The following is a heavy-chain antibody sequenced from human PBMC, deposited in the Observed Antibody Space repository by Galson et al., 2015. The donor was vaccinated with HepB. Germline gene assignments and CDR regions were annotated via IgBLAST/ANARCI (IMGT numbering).Heavy chain of an antibody. CDR3: ARDGQWLVPGDAFDI. J-gene: IGHJ3*02. Sequence: SLRLSCAASGFTFSSYGMHWVRQAPGKGLEWVAVIWYDGSNKYYADSVKGRFTISRDNSKNTLYLQMNSLRAEDTAVYYCARDGQWLVPGDAFDIWGQGTMVTVSS. CDR2: IWYDGSNK. V-gene: IGHV3-33*08. CDR1: GFTFSSYG. D-gene: IGHD6-19*01.